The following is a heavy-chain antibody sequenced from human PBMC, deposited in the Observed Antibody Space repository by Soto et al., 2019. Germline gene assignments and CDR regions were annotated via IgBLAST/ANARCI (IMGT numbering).Heavy chain of an antibody. CDR3: ATWIAVAVAW. D-gene: IGHD6-19*01. Sequence: LILSCAAAGFSFSDSAMHWVREASVEVLGGSARIRSKANSYLIAYDESARGRFTISADKSISTAYLHWSSLKASDTAMYYCATWIAVAVAWWGQGTLVTVSS. V-gene: IGHV3-73*01. CDR1: GFSFSDSA. CDR2: IRSKANSYLI. J-gene: IGHJ4*02.